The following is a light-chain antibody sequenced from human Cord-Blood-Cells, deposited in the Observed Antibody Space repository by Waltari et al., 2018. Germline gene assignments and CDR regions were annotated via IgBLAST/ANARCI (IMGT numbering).Light chain of an antibody. CDR1: QSVSSSY. V-gene: IGKV3-20*01. J-gene: IGKJ2*01. CDR2: GAS. CDR3: QQYGSSPDT. Sequence: ELVLTQSPGPLSLSPGERATLSCRASQSVSSSYLAWYQQKPGQAPRLLIYGASSRATGIPDRFSGSGSGTDFTLTISRLEPEDFAVYYCQQYGSSPDTFGQGTKLEIK.